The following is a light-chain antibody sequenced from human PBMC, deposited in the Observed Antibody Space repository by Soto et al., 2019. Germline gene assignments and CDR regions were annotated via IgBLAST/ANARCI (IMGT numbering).Light chain of an antibody. V-gene: IGLV2-14*02. CDR1: SSDVGSYNL. J-gene: IGLJ1*01. CDR3: NSYTSSRTFV. CDR2: EGS. Sequence: QSALTQPASVSGSPGQSITISCTGTSSDVGSYNLVSWYQQHPGKAPKLMIYEGSKRPSGVSNRFPGSKSGNTASLTISGLQAEDEADYFCNSYTSSRTFVFGTGTKVTVL.